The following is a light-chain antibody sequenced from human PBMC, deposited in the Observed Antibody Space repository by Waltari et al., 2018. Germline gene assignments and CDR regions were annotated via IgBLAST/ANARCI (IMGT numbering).Light chain of an antibody. V-gene: IGLV2-23*03. CDR3: CSYAGSSTFKV. Sequence: QSALTQPASVSGSPGQSLTIPCTGTSSDVGSYNLVSWYQQHPGKAPKLMIYEGSKRPSGVSNRFSGSKSGNTASLTISGLQAEDEADYYCCSYAGSSTFKVFGGGTKLTVL. J-gene: IGLJ3*02. CDR1: SSDVGSYNL. CDR2: EGS.